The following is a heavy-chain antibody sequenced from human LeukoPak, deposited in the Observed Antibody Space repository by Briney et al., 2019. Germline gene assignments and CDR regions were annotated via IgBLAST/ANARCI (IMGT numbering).Heavy chain of an antibody. CDR3: ATSDSYHWLLEY. V-gene: IGHV3-53*01. D-gene: IGHD6-19*01. J-gene: IGHJ4*02. CDR1: GINANDYY. CDR2: IFRGNK. Sequence: GASLRLSCELSGINANDYYISWVRQAPGKGLEWVSLIFRGNKHYRDSMGGRFTIPRDDATSSVSTGHLQMNSLRAEDTAVYFCATSDSYHWLLEYWGRGTLVTVSS.